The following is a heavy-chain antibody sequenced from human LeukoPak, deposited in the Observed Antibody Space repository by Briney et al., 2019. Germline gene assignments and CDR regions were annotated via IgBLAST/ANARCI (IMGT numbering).Heavy chain of an antibody. J-gene: IGHJ6*02. Sequence: GGSLRLSCAASGFTFDNYAMKWVRQAPTKGLEWVLGISGSGVNTYYADSVKGRFTISRDNDKNTLYLQLNSRRGKDTAIDYCARDTSFNYGAHAMDVWGQGTTVTVSS. D-gene: IGHD4/OR15-4a*01. V-gene: IGHV3-23*01. CDR1: GFTFDNYA. CDR2: ISGSGVNT. CDR3: ARDTSFNYGAHAMDV.